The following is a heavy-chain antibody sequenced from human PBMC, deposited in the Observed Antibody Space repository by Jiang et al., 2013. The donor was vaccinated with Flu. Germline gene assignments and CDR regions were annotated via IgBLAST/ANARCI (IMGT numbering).Heavy chain of an antibody. CDR2: IFGTA. D-gene: IGHD1-26*01. V-gene: IGHV1-69*01. J-gene: IGHJ6*02. CDR3: ARERVGTRGLHGMDA. Sequence: IFGTANYAQKFQGRVTITADESTSTAYMELSSLRSEDTAVYYCARERVGTRGLHGMDAWGQGTTVTVSS.